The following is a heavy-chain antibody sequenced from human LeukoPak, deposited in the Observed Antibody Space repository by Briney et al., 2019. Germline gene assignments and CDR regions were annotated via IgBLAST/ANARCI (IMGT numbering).Heavy chain of an antibody. Sequence: GGSLRLSCAASGLTVSSNYMSWVRQAPGKGLEWVGRIKSKTDGGTTDYAAPVKGRFTISRDDSKNTLYLQMNSLKTEDTAVYYCTTEYNLNYYDSSGYYYWGQGTLVTVSS. CDR1: GLTVSSNY. D-gene: IGHD3-22*01. V-gene: IGHV3-15*01. CDR3: TTEYNLNYYDSSGYYY. CDR2: IKSKTDGGTT. J-gene: IGHJ4*02.